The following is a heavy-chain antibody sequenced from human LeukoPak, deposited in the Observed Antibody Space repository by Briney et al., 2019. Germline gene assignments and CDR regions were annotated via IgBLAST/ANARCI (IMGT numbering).Heavy chain of an antibody. CDR3: ARDRDSSGYSSSDY. V-gene: IGHV3-23*01. CDR2: VRASGVGT. D-gene: IGHD3-22*01. CDR1: GFTFSDHV. Sequence: GGSLRLSCAASGFTFSDHVMSWVRQAPGKGLEWVSSVRASGVGTHYADSVKGRFTISRDNSKNTLYLQMNSLRAEDTAVYYCARDRDSSGYSSSDYWGQGTLVTVSS. J-gene: IGHJ4*02.